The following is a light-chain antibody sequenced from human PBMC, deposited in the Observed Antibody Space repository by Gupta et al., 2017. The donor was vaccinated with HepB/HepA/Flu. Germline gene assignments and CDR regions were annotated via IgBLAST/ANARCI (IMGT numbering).Light chain of an antibody. Sequence: SDELTQPRSVSVSPGQTASITCSVDKLGDKYACWYQQKPGQSPLLDLYQDSKRPSANPEPFSGSNSGNTATITISGTQAMDESDYYSQAWDSNTHVVFGGGTKLTVL. J-gene: IGLJ2*01. CDR2: QDS. V-gene: IGLV3-1*01. CDR3: QAWDSNTHVV. CDR1: KLGDKY.